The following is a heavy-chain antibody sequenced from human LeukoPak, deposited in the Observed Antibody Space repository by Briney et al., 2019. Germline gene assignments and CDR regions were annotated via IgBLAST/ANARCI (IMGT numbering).Heavy chain of an antibody. CDR1: GFTFSSYA. Sequence: PGGSLRLSCAASGFTFSSYAMSWVRQAPGKGLEWVSGISNSGGSTYYADTVKGRFTISRDNSKNTLYLQMNSLRAEDTAVYYCAKVRTSPYYFDYWGQGTLVTVSS. V-gene: IGHV3-23*01. CDR2: ISNSGGST. D-gene: IGHD1-14*01. CDR3: AKVRTSPYYFDY. J-gene: IGHJ4*02.